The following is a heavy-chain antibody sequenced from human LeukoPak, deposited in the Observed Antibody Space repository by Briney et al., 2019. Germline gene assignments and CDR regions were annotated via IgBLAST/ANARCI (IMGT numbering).Heavy chain of an antibody. J-gene: IGHJ3*02. CDR3: ARRYYYHSSGYWDGAFDI. D-gene: IGHD3-22*01. Sequence: GESLKISCKGSGYSFTSYWIGWVRQMPGKGLEWMGIIYPGDSDTRYSPSFQGQVTISADKSISTAYLQWSGLKASDTAMYYCARRYYYHSSGYWDGAFDIWGQGTMVTVSS. V-gene: IGHV5-51*01. CDR2: IYPGDSDT. CDR1: GYSFTSYW.